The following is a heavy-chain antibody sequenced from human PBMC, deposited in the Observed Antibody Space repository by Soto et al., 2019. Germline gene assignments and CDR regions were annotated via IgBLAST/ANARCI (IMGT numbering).Heavy chain of an antibody. V-gene: IGHV4-30-4*01. J-gene: IGHJ4*02. Sequence: QVQLQESGPGLVQPSQTLSLTCTVSGDSISSGDYYWSWVRQSPGKGRECIGCIYYSGTTYYNPSLETGLTMSVDTSKNQFSLRLSTVTAADAAMYFCGSDCTRYSSSPGPLEDWGQGTLVTVSS. CDR3: GSDCTRYSSSPGPLED. D-gene: IGHD6-6*01. CDR2: IYYSGTT. CDR1: GDSISSGDYY.